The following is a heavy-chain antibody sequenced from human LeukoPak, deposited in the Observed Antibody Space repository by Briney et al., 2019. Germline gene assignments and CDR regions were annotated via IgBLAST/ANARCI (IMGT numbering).Heavy chain of an antibody. Sequence: PGRSLRLSCTASGFTFGDYAMTWVRQAPGKGLEWVGFIRSKAFGGTTEYAVSVKNRFTISRDDSKSIAYLQMNSLKTEDTAVYYCIRRGYCTSTSCYAYFDYWGQGTLVTVSS. CDR1: GFTFGDYA. CDR2: IRSKAFGGTT. CDR3: IRRGYCTSTSCYAYFDY. D-gene: IGHD2-2*01. V-gene: IGHV3-49*04. J-gene: IGHJ4*02.